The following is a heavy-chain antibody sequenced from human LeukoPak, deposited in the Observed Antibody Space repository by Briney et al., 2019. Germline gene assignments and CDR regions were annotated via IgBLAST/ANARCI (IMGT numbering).Heavy chain of an antibody. CDR2: IKQDGSEK. CDR1: GFTFSNYW. V-gene: IGHV3-7*01. J-gene: IGHJ3*02. D-gene: IGHD3-3*01. Sequence: GGSLRLSCAASGFTFSNYWMTWVRQAPGKGLEWVANIKQDGSEKYYVDSVKGRFTISRDNAKNSLYLQMNSLRAEDTAVYYCASPEWLPDSIDIWGQGTMVTVSS. CDR3: ASPEWLPDSIDI.